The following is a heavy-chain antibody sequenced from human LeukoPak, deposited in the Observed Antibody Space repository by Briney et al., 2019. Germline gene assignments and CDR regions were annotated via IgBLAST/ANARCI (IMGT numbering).Heavy chain of an antibody. CDR3: ARDSPPPLQTTVQSYYYYYYMDV. Sequence: ASVKVSCKASGGTFSSYAISWVRQAPGQGLEWMGGIIPIFGTANYAQKFQGRVTITTDESTSTAYMELGSLRSEDTAVYYCARDSPPPLQTTVQSYYYYYYMDVWGKGTTVTVSS. CDR1: GGTFSSYA. CDR2: IIPIFGTA. D-gene: IGHD4-11*01. V-gene: IGHV1-69*05. J-gene: IGHJ6*03.